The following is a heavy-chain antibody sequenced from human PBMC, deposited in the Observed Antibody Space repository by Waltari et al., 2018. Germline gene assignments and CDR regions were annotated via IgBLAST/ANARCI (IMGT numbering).Heavy chain of an antibody. V-gene: IGHV4-39*01. Sequence: QLQLQESGPGLVKPSETLSLTCTVSGGSISSSSYYWGWIRQPPGKGLEWIGRIYYSGSTYYNPSLKSRVTISVDTSKNQFSLKLSSVTAADTAVYYCARLLLWFGELLEDWGQGTLVTVSS. D-gene: IGHD3-10*01. CDR1: GGSISSSSYY. CDR3: ARLLLWFGELLED. J-gene: IGHJ4*02. CDR2: IYYSGST.